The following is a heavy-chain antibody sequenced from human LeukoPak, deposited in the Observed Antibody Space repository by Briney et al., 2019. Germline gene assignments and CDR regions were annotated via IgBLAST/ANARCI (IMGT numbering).Heavy chain of an antibody. CDR3: ARDPSSWYYYYYMDV. Sequence: GGSLRLSCAASGFTFSSYGMHWVRQAPGKGLEWVSYISRSGSTIYYADSVKGRFTISRDNAKNSLYLQMNSLRAEDTALYYCARDPSSWYYYYYMDVWGKGTTVTVSS. CDR2: ISRSGSTI. J-gene: IGHJ6*03. V-gene: IGHV3-48*04. CDR1: GFTFSSYG. D-gene: IGHD6-13*01.